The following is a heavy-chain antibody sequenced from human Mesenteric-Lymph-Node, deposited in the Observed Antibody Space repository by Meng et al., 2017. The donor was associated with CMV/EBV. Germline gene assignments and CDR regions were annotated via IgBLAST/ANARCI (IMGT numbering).Heavy chain of an antibody. Sequence: YPFTSYGMNWVRQAPGQGVEWMGWINTNTGNPTYAQGFTGRFVFSLDTSVSTAYLQISSLKAEDTAVYYCAGTNLDYDILTGYFDYWGQGTLVTVSS. V-gene: IGHV7-4-1*02. J-gene: IGHJ4*02. CDR2: INTNTGNP. CDR3: AGTNLDYDILTGYFDY. D-gene: IGHD3-9*01. CDR1: YPFTSYG.